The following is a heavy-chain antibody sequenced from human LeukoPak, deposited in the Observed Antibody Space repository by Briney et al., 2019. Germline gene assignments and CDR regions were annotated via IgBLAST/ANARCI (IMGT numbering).Heavy chain of an antibody. Sequence: ASVKVSCKASGYTFTGYFIHWVRQAPGQGLEWMGRINSNSGVTTYALSFQGRVTMTRDTSINTAYMELGSLRSDDTAVYYCARDLATSANWELDYWGQGTLITVSS. J-gene: IGHJ4*02. V-gene: IGHV1-2*02. CDR2: INSNSGVT. CDR3: ARDLATSANWELDY. CDR1: GYTFTGYF. D-gene: IGHD6-25*01.